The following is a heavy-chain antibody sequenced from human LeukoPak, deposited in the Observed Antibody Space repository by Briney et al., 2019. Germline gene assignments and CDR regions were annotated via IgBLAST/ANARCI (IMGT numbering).Heavy chain of an antibody. CDR1: GFTFSSYG. CDR3: AKDLNNNGRGFDH. CDR2: IRASVSGT. V-gene: IGHV3-23*01. D-gene: IGHD1-14*01. Sequence: PGGSLRLSCAASGFTFSSYGLSWVRQAPGKGLEWVAAIRASVSGTYYADSVQGRFIISRDNSKNTLYLQMGRLRADDTAVHYCAKDLNNNGRGFDHWGQGTLVTVSS. J-gene: IGHJ4*02.